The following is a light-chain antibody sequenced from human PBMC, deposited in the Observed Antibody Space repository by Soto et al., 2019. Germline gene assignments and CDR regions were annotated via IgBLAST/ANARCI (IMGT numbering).Light chain of an antibody. CDR3: TSWTTSTTMI. V-gene: IGLV2-14*03. CDR2: DVN. CDR1: SSDLGAYNF. J-gene: IGLJ2*01. Sequence: LTQPASVSGSPGQSITISCTGTSSDLGAYNFVSWYQQHPGKAPKLMLYDVNIRPSGVSNRFSGSKSGNTASLTISGLQAEDKADYYCTSWTTSTTMIFGGGTKL.